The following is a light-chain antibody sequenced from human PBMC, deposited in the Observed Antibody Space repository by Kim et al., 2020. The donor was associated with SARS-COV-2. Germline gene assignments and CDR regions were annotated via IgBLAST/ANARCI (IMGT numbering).Light chain of an antibody. CDR3: QQYGSSPRT. V-gene: IGKV3-20*01. J-gene: IGKJ2*01. CDR2: GAS. CDR1: QSVSSSY. Sequence: SPGEQATLSCMASQSVSSSYLAWYQQKPGQAPRLLIYGASSRATGIPDRFSGSGSGTDFTLTISRLEPEDFAVYYCQQYGSSPRTFGQGTKLEI.